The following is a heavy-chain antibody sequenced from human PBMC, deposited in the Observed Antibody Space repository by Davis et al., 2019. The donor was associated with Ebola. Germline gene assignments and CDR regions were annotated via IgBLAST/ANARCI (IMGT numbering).Heavy chain of an antibody. D-gene: IGHD5-12*01. CDR1: GYTFTSYY. CDR2: INPNSGGT. J-gene: IGHJ3*02. Sequence: AASVKASCKASGYTFTSYYMHWVRQAPGQGLEWMGWINPNSGGTNYAQKFQGWVTMTRDTSISTAYMELSRLRSDDTAVYYCARRRGYSGYDDAFDIWGQGTMVTVSS. CDR3: ARRRGYSGYDDAFDI. V-gene: IGHV1-2*04.